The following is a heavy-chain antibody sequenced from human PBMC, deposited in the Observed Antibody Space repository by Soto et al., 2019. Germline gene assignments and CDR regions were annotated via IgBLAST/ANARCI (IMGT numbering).Heavy chain of an antibody. V-gene: IGHV4-34*01. J-gene: IGHJ4*02. CDR1: SGSFSGYY. D-gene: IGHD6-6*01. Sequence: QVQLHQWGAGLLKPSETLSLACSIYSGSFSGYYWSWIRQPPGKGLEWIGEISQSGNTNYSPSLKARVSISIYTSKKQFSMNLASVSAADTAVYYCARAPKVSGSSQTRPDFWGQGTLVTVSS. CDR3: ARAPKVSGSSQTRPDF. CDR2: ISQSGNT.